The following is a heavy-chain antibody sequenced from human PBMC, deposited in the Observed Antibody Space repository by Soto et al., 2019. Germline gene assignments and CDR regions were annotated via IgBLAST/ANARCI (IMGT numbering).Heavy chain of an antibody. CDR2: IYWDDDK. J-gene: IGHJ5*02. V-gene: IGHV2-5*02. Sequence: QITLKESGPTLVKPTQTLTLTCTFSGFSLSTSGVGVGWIRQPPGKALEWLALIYWDDDKRYSPSLKSRLTIPKDTSKNQVVLTMTNMDPVDTATYSCALTSYGSGSYYNVRWFDPWGQGTLVTVSS. CDR3: ALTSYGSGSYYNVRWFDP. CDR1: GFSLSTSGVG. D-gene: IGHD3-10*01.